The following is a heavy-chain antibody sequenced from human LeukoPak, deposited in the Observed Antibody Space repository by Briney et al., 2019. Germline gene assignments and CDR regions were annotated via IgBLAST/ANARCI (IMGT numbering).Heavy chain of an antibody. CDR1: GGSISSGSYY. Sequence: SETLSLTCTVSGGSISSGSYYWSWIRQPAGQGLEYIGRMYTSGSTNYNPSLKSRVTISVDTSKNQFSLKLSSVTAADTAVYYCAGNYYGSGSYYSEDRYWGQGTLVTVSS. J-gene: IGHJ4*02. CDR3: AGNYYGSGSYYSEDRY. D-gene: IGHD3-10*01. CDR2: MYTSGST. V-gene: IGHV4-61*02.